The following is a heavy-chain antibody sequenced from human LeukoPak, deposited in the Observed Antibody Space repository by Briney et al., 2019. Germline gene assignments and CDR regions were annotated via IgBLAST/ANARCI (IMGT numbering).Heavy chain of an antibody. D-gene: IGHD6-13*01. CDR3: ARDRGFSSSWRLFVY. CDR1: GFTVSSHY. J-gene: IGHJ4*02. CDR2: IYSGAGT. Sequence: PGGSLRLSCAASGFTVSSHYMSWVRQAPGKGLEWVSVIYSGAGTSYADSVQGRFTISRDNSKNTLDLQMNSLRVEDTAVYYCARDRGFSSSWRLFVYWGQGTLVTVSS. V-gene: IGHV3-66*02.